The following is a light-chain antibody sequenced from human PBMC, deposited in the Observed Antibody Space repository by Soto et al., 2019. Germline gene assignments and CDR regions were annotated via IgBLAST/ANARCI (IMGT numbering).Light chain of an antibody. J-gene: IGKJ2*01. CDR1: QSVSSSY. CDR2: GAS. CDR3: QQYGSSPEYT. Sequence: EIVLTQSPGTLSLSPGERATLSCRASQSVSSSYLAWYQQKPGQAPRLLIYGASSRATGIPDRFSGSGSGTEFPLTISRLEPEDFAVYYCQQYGSSPEYTFGQGTKLEIK. V-gene: IGKV3-20*01.